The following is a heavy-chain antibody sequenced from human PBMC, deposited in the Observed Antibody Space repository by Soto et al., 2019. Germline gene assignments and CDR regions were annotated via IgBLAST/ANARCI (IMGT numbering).Heavy chain of an antibody. Sequence: SVKSPCKASGGTFSSYAISWVRQAPGQGLEWMGGIIPIFGTASYAQKFQGRVTITADESTSTAYMELSSLRSEDTAVYYCARETLDSGSYGSRPDDAFDIWGQGTMVTVSS. CDR2: IIPIFGTA. J-gene: IGHJ3*02. V-gene: IGHV1-69*13. CDR3: ARETLDSGSYGSRPDDAFDI. D-gene: IGHD1-26*01. CDR1: GGTFSSYA.